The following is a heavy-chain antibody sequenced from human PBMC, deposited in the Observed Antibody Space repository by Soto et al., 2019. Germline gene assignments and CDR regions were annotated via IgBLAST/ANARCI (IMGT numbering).Heavy chain of an antibody. Sequence: GGSLRLSCAASGFTLSSCVMTWVRQAPGKGLEWVSGIDVGGGGTYYADSVKGRFTISRDNSENTLYLQMNSLGADDTAVYYCAKGPEQLVHGVFDYWGQGVLVTVPS. J-gene: IGHJ4*02. CDR1: GFTLSSCV. CDR2: IDVGGGGT. D-gene: IGHD6-6*01. CDR3: AKGPEQLVHGVFDY. V-gene: IGHV3-23*01.